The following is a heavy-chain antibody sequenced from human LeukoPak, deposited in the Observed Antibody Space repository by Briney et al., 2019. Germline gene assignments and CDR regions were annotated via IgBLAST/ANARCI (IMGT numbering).Heavy chain of an antibody. CDR3: ARRAHYYDSSGYYEFDY. Sequence: GESLKISCKGSGYSFTSYWIGWVRQMLGKGLEWMGIIYPGDSDTRYSPSFQGQVTISADKSISTAYLQWSSLKASDTAMYYCARRAHYYDSSGYYEFDYWGQGTLVTVSS. CDR1: GYSFTSYW. J-gene: IGHJ4*02. D-gene: IGHD3-22*01. CDR2: IYPGDSDT. V-gene: IGHV5-51*01.